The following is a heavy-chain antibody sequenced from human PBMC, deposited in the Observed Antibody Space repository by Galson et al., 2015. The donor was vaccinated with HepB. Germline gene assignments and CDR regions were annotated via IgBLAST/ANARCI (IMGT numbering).Heavy chain of an antibody. D-gene: IGHD6-19*01. V-gene: IGHV3-9*01. CDR3: AKGDGAVAGYYFDY. CDR1: GFTFDDYA. Sequence: SLRLSCAASGFTFDDYAMHWVRQAPGKGLEWVSGISWNSGSIGYADSVKGRFTISRDNAKNSLYLQMNSLRAEDTALYYCAKGDGAVAGYYFDYWGQGTLVTVSS. CDR2: ISWNSGSI. J-gene: IGHJ4*02.